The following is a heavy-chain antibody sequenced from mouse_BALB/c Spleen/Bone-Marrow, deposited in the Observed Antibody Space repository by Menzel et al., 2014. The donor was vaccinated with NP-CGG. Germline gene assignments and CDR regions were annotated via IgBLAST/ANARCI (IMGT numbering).Heavy chain of an antibody. V-gene: IGHV4-1*02. CDR1: GFDFSRYW. CDR3: ARPPLYYDYAWFAY. D-gene: IGHD2-4*01. J-gene: IGHJ3*01. Sequence: EVHLVESGGGLVQPGGSLKLSCAAPGFDFSRYWMSWVRQAPGKGLEWVGEINPDSSTINYTPSLKDKFIISRDNAKNTLYLQMSKVRSEDTALYYCARPPLYYDYAWFAYWGQGTLVTVSA. CDR2: INPDSSTI.